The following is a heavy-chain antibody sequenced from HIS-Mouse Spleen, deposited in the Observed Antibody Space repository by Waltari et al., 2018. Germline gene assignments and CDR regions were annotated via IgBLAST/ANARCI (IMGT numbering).Heavy chain of an antibody. CDR3: ARKRTASGWFDP. CDR2: IYYSGST. D-gene: IGHD2-21*02. Sequence: QLQLQESGPGLVKPSETPSLTCTASGGPINSSSYYWGWIRQPPGKGLEWIGSIYYSGSTYYNPSLKSRVTISVDTSKNQFSLKLSSVTAADTAVYYCARKRTASGWFDPWGQGTLVTVSS. J-gene: IGHJ5*02. CDR1: GGPINSSSYY. V-gene: IGHV4-39*01.